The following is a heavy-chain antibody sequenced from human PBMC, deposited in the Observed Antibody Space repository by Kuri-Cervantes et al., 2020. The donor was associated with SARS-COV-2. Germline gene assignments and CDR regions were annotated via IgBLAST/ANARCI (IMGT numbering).Heavy chain of an antibody. CDR3: ARDPPMDV. V-gene: IGHV3-66*01. Sequence: GESLKISCAASGFTFSSYTITWVRQAPGKGLEWVSVIYSGGSTYYADSVKGRFAISRDNSKNTLYLQMNSLRAEDTAVYYCARDPPMDVWGQGTTVTVSS. J-gene: IGHJ6*02. CDR1: GFTFSSYT. CDR2: IYSGGST.